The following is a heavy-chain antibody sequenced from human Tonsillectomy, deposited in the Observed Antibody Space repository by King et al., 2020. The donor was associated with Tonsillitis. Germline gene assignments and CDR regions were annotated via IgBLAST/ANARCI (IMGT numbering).Heavy chain of an antibody. CDR1: GGTFSSYA. Sequence: QLVPSGAEVKKPGSSVKVSCKASGGTFSSYAISWVRQAPGQGLEWMGRIIPILGIANYAXKFQGRVTITXDKSTSTAYXELSSLRSEDTAVYYCARDQVXXXXGGSXLPXVWGQGXLVTVSS. D-gene: IGHD2-15*01. CDR2: IIPILGIA. CDR3: ARDQVXXXXGGSXLPXV. V-gene: IGHV1-69*09. J-gene: IGHJ1*01.